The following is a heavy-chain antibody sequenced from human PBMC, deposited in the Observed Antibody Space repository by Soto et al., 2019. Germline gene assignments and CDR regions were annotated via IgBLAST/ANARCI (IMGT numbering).Heavy chain of an antibody. V-gene: IGHV4-39*01. J-gene: IGHJ5*02. CDR2: IYYSGST. Sequence: QLQLQESGPGLVKPSETLSLTCTVSGGSISSSSYYWGWIRQPPGKGLEWIGSIYYSGSTYYNPSLKSRVTISLDTSKNHFSLKLSSVTAADTAVYYCARQSSWVFRFDPWGQGTLVTVSS. CDR3: ARQSSWVFRFDP. D-gene: IGHD6-13*01. CDR1: GGSISSSSYY.